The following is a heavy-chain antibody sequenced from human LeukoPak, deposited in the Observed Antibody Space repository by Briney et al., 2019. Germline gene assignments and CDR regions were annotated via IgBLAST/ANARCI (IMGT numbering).Heavy chain of an antibody. V-gene: IGHV3-48*03. J-gene: IGHJ4*02. CDR3: ARDLVGSSRAFDY. CDR2: ISSSGTTI. Sequence: PGGSLRLSCAASGFTFSNYEMNWVRQAPGKGLEWVSYISSSGTTIYYADSAEGRFTISRDNAKKSLYLHMNSLRAEDTAVYYCARDLVGSSRAFDYWGQGTLVTVSS. CDR1: GFTFSNYE. D-gene: IGHD6-13*01.